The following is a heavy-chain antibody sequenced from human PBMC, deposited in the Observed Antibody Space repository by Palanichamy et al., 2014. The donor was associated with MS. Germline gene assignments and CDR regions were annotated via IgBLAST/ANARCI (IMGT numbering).Heavy chain of an antibody. D-gene: IGHD2-8*01. CDR2: ISGSGGST. CDR1: GFTFRSYA. V-gene: IGHV3-23*01. J-gene: IGHJ4*02. Sequence: EVQLLESGRGLVQPGGSLRLPCAASGFTFRSYAMSWVRQAPGKGLEWVSSISGSGGSTYYADSVKGRFTISRDNSKNTLYLRMNSLRAEDTAVYYCAKFGRADTSRDILLMIYDSGSYFDYWGQGTLVTVSS. CDR3: AKFGRADTSRDILLMIYDSGSYFDY.